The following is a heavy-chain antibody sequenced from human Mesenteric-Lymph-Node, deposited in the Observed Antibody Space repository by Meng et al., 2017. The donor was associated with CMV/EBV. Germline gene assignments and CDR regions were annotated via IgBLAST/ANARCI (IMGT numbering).Heavy chain of an antibody. CDR2: INHSGST. Sequence: QVRLELWGGGLLKPSETLSLTCAVYGGSFSGYYWSWIRQPPGKGLEWIGEINHSGSTNYKPSLKSRVTISVDTSKNQFSLKLSSVTAADTAVYYCARHQRWLKSEGGFNYWGQGTLVTVSS. J-gene: IGHJ4*02. CDR1: GGSFSGYY. D-gene: IGHD4-23*01. V-gene: IGHV4-34*01. CDR3: ARHQRWLKSEGGFNY.